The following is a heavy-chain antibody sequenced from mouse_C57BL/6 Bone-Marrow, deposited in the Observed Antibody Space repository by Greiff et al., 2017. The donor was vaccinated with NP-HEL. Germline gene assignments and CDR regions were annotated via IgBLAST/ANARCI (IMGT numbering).Heavy chain of an antibody. CDR2: INPYNGGT. CDR3: APYYYGSTHYFDY. V-gene: IGHV1-19*01. Sequence: EVQLQQSGPVLVKPGASVKMSCKASGYTFTDYYMNWVKQSHGKSLEWIGVINPYNGGTSYNQKFKGKATLTVDKSSSTAYMELNSLTSEDSAVYYCAPYYYGSTHYFDYWGQGTTLTVSS. CDR1: GYTFTDYY. D-gene: IGHD1-1*01. J-gene: IGHJ2*01.